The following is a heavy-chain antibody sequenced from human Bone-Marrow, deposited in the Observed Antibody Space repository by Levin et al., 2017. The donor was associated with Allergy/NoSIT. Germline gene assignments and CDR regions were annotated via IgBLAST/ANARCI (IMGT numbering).Heavy chain of an antibody. CDR1: GFTFSSYS. CDR3: ARDLGGAYSSSWYGPFDY. Sequence: GGSLRLSCAASGFTFSSYSMNWVRQAPGKGLEWVSYISSSSSTIYYADSVKGRFTISRDNAKNSLYLQMNSLRAEDTAVYYCARDLGGAYSSSWYGPFDYWGQGTLVTVSS. J-gene: IGHJ4*02. V-gene: IGHV3-48*01. D-gene: IGHD6-13*01. CDR2: ISSSSSTI.